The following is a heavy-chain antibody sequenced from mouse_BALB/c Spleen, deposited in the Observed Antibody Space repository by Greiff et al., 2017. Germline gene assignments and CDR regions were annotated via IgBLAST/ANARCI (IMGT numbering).Heavy chain of an antibody. CDR1: GFTFSSYA. V-gene: IGHV5-9-3*01. CDR2: ISSGGSYT. CDR3: ARLKGFYDGYPPFAY. D-gene: IGHD2-3*01. J-gene: IGHJ3*01. Sequence: EVHLVESGGGLVKPGGSLKLSCAASGFTFSSYAMSWVRQTPEKRLEWVATISSGGSYTYYPDSVKGRFTISRDNAKNTLYLQMSSLRSEDTAMYYCARLKGFYDGYPPFAYWGQGTLVTVSA.